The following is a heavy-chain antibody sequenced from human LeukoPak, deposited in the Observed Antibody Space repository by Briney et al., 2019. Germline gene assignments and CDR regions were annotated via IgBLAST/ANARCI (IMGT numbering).Heavy chain of an antibody. CDR3: ARDWRRSGPYSGSYGPYFDY. CDR2: IWYDGSNK. V-gene: IGHV3-33*01. CDR1: GFTFSSYG. J-gene: IGHJ4*02. Sequence: GGSLRLSCAASGFTFSSYGMHWVRQAPGKGLEWVAVIWYDGSNKYYADSVKGRFTISRDNSKNTLYLQMNSLRAEDTAVYYCARDWRRSGPYSGSYGPYFDYWGQGTLVTVSS. D-gene: IGHD1-26*01.